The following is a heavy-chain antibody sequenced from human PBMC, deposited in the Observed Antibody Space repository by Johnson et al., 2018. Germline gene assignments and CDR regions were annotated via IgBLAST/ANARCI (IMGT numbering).Heavy chain of an antibody. CDR1: GLTFRTYG. Sequence: QVQLVESGGGVAQPGRSLRLSCVADGLTFRTYGMHWVRQAPGKGLEWVALISSDGSHKHYDDSVKGRFTISRNNSRNTLYLQMNSLRTEDTAIYYGARGSRWHFDSWGQGTLGTVSS. D-gene: IGHD5-24*01. CDR3: ARGSRWHFDS. CDR2: ISSDGSHK. V-gene: IGHV3-30*03. J-gene: IGHJ4*02.